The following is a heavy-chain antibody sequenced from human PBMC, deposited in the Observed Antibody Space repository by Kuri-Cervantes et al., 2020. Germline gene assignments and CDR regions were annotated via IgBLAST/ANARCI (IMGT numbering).Heavy chain of an antibody. CDR2: IYYSGST. CDR1: GGSISSYY. V-gene: IGHV4-59*01. CDR3: ARDRLTMVV. J-gene: IGHJ4*02. Sequence: SCTVSGGSISSYYWSWIRQPPGKGLEWIGYIYYSGSTNYNPSLKSRVTISVDTSKNQFSLKLSSVTAADTAVYYCARDRLTMVVWGQGALVTVSS. D-gene: IGHD2-8*01.